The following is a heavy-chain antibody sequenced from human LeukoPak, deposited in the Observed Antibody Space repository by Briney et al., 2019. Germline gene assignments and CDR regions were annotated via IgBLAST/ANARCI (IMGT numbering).Heavy chain of an antibody. J-gene: IGHJ3*02. CDR2: INPSGGST. CDR3: ARADDYYDSSGYSRVAFDI. V-gene: IGHV1-46*01. D-gene: IGHD3-22*01. Sequence: ASVKVSCKASGYTFTSYYMHWVRQAPGQGLEWMGIINPSGGSTSYAQKFQGRVTMTRDTSTSTVYMELSSLRSEDTAVYYCARADDYYDSSGYSRVAFDIWGQGTMVTVSS. CDR1: GYTFTSYY.